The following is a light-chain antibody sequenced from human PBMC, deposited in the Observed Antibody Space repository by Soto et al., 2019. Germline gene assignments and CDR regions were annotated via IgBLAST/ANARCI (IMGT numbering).Light chain of an antibody. CDR1: QSVKTF. Sequence: EIVLTQAPTTLSLSPGERPTLSCRASQSVKTFIVWYQQRPGQAPRLLIHDASHRAAGIPARFSGSGFGTDFTLTISSLEPEDAAVYYCQQRSNWPPITFGQGTRLEIK. V-gene: IGKV3-11*01. J-gene: IGKJ5*01. CDR3: QQRSNWPPIT. CDR2: DAS.